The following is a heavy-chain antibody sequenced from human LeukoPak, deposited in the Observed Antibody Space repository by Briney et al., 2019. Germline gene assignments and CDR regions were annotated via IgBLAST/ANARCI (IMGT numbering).Heavy chain of an antibody. Sequence: GGSLRLSCAASGFTFSSYEMNWVRQAPGKGLEWVSYISSSGSTIYYADSVKGRFTISRDNAKNSLYLQMNSLRAEDTAVYYCASINNYDWFDPWGQGTLVTVSS. J-gene: IGHJ5*02. CDR2: ISSSGSTI. CDR1: GFTFSSYE. D-gene: IGHD1-1*01. V-gene: IGHV3-48*03. CDR3: ASINNYDWFDP.